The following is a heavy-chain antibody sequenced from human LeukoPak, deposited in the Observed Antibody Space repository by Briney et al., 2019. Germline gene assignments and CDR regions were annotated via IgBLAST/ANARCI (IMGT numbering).Heavy chain of an antibody. J-gene: IGHJ4*02. CDR2: INHSGRT. CDR3: ARDPTTVVTLPYYFDF. V-gene: IGHV4-34*01. CDR1: GGSFFGSH. Sequence: SETLSLTCTVSGGSFFGSHWNWIRQSPEKGLEWNGEINHSGRTNYIPCLKSRVTISVDKSKSQFFLKLTSVTAADTAVYYGARDPTTVVTLPYYFDFWGQGTLVTVSA. D-gene: IGHD4-23*01.